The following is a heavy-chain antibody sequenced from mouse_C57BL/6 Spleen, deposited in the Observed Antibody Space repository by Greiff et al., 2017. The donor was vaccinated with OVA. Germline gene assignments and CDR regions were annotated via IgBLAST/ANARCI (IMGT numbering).Heavy chain of an antibody. J-gene: IGHJ1*03. CDR1: GYTFTSYW. Sequence: QVQLQQPGTELVKPGASVKLSCKASGYTFTSYWMHWVKQRPGQGLEWIGIINPSNGGTNYNEKFKSKATLTVDKSSSTAYMQLSSLTSEDSAVYYYAIEIYYYGSDWYFDVWGKGTTVTVSS. CDR2: INPSNGGT. CDR3: AIEIYYYGSDWYFDV. D-gene: IGHD1-1*01. V-gene: IGHV1-53*01.